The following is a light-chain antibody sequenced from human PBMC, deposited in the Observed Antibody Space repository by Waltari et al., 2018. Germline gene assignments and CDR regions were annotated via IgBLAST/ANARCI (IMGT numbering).Light chain of an antibody. CDR1: RNNVDTQG. CDR2: RSD. Sequence: QAGLTQPPSVSRALGQTATLTCAGNRNNVDTQGVAWLQQHQGHPPKLLSYRSDNRPSGISERFSASRSGNTASLTITGLQADDEADYYCSAWDSDLVAVVFGGGTKLTVL. CDR3: SAWDSDLVAVV. J-gene: IGLJ3*02. V-gene: IGLV10-54*04.